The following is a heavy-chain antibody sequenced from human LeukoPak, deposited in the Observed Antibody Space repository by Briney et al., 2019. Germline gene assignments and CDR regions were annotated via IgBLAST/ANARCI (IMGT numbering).Heavy chain of an antibody. V-gene: IGHV3-23*01. CDR2: ISGSGGST. J-gene: IGHJ4*02. CDR3: AKASGYSYGFLDY. D-gene: IGHD5-18*01. CDR1: GFTFSSYA. Sequence: GGSLRLSCAASGFTFSSYAMSWVRQAPGEGLEWVSAISGSGGSTYYADSVKGRFTISRDNSKNTLYLQMNSLRAEDTAVYYCAKASGYSYGFLDYWGQGTLVTVSS.